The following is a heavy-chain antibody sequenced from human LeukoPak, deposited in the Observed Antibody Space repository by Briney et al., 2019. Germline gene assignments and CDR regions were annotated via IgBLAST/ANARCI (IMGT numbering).Heavy chain of an antibody. Sequence: GGSLRLSCAASGFTFSSYWMYWVGQAPGKGLVWVSRVNSAGSRAIYADSVKGRFTISRDNARNTLYLQMNSLRVEDTAVYYCGSGIAAEDWVAIEYWGQGTLVTVSS. D-gene: IGHD6-13*01. CDR1: GFTFSSYW. J-gene: IGHJ4*02. CDR3: GSGIAAEDWVAIEY. CDR2: VNSAGSRA. V-gene: IGHV3-74*01.